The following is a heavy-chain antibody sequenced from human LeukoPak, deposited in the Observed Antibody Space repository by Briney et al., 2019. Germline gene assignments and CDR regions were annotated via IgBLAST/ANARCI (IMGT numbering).Heavy chain of an antibody. CDR2: FDPEHGKI. CDR1: GYALTEVS. J-gene: IGHJ4*02. D-gene: IGHD3-3*01. CDR3: AKVGTFGVVIN. V-gene: IGHV1-24*01. Sequence: ASVKVSCKVSGYALTEVSINWVRQAPGKGLEWMGGFDPEHGKIIYAQKFQGRVSMTEDTSADTAYMGLSSLRSEDTAVYYCAKVGTFGVVINWGQGTLVSVSS.